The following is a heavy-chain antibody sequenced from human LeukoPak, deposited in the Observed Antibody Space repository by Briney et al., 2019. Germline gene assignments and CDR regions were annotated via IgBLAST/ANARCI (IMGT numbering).Heavy chain of an antibody. CDR2: TYYRSKWYN. V-gene: IGHV6-1*01. CDR3: ARDDSSAAYFDY. CDR1: GDSVSRNNAA. Sequence: SRTLSLTCAISGDSVSRNNAAWHWIRQSPSRGLEWLGRTYYRSKWYNDYAVSVRGRITISPDTSKNQFSLQLNSVTPEDTAVYYCARDDSSAAYFDYWGQGTLVTVSS. J-gene: IGHJ4*02. D-gene: IGHD3-16*01.